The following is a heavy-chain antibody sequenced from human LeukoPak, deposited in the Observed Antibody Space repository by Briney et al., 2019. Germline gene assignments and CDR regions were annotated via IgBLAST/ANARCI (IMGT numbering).Heavy chain of an antibody. Sequence: SETLSLTCTVSGGSISSSSYYWGWIRQPPGKGLEWIGTIYYSGSTYYNESLESRVTISIDTSKNQFSQKLNSVTAADTAMYYCAKSGGYGLIDYWGQGTLVTVSS. D-gene: IGHD1-26*01. CDR2: IYYSGST. V-gene: IGHV4-39*01. CDR3: AKSGGYGLIDY. J-gene: IGHJ4*02. CDR1: GGSISSSSYY.